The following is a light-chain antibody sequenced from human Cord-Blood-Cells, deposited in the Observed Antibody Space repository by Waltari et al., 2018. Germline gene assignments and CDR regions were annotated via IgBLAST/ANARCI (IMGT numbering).Light chain of an antibody. CDR1: SGNIASHY. J-gene: IGLJ3*02. CDR3: QSYDSSNWV. V-gene: IGLV6-57*02. CDR2: EDN. Sequence: NFMLTQPHSVSESPGKTVTISCTGSSGNIASHYVQWYQQRPGSAPTTVIYEDNQRPSGVPDRFSGSIDSSSNSASLTISGLKTEDEADYYCQSYDSSNWVFGGGTKLTVL.